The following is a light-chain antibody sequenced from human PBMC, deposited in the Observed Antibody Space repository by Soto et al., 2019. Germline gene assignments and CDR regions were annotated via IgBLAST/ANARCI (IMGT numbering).Light chain of an antibody. J-gene: IGKJ2*01. Sequence: DIQMTQSPSSLSASVGDRVTITCRASQSIAIYLNWYQQKPGKAPKFLIYAASSLQSGVPSRFSGSGSGTDFTLTISSLQPEDFATYYCQQSYSTPQTFGQGTKPEIK. CDR2: AAS. CDR1: QSIAIY. V-gene: IGKV1-39*01. CDR3: QQSYSTPQT.